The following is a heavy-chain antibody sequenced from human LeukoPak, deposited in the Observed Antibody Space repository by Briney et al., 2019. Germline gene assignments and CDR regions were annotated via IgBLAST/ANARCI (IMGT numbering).Heavy chain of an antibody. CDR3: ARRYTSTSPVDY. D-gene: IGHD6-13*01. V-gene: IGHV5-51*01. J-gene: IGHJ4*02. CDR2: MYPSNSDS. CDR1: GFSFTKYW. Sequence: GESLKISCKGSGFSFTKYWIGWVRQMPGKGLEWMGIMYPSNSDSRYSLSFQGQVTISADKSISTAYLQWSSLKASDTAMYYCARRYTSTSPVDYWGQGTLVTVSS.